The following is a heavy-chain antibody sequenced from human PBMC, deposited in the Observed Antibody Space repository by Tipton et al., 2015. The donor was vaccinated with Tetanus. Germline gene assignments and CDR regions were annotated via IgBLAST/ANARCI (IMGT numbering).Heavy chain of an antibody. Sequence: TLSLTCTVSGDSIDGGFKNWGWIRQQPGKGLEWIGYIDYRGNTYYNPSLKSRVTLSVDTSNNQFSLKLNSVTAADTAVYYCARLASYSNHLDAWGQGALVTVSS. CDR3: ARLASYSNHLDA. CDR1: GDSIDGGFKN. V-gene: IGHV4-30-4*08. D-gene: IGHD4-11*01. CDR2: IDYRGNT. J-gene: IGHJ4*02.